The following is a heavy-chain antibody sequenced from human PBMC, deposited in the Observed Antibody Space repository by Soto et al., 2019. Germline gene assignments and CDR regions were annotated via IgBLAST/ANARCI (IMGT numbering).Heavy chain of an antibody. Sequence: TGGSLRLSCAAFGFTFSSYGIDWVRQAPGKGLEWVAVISYDGSNKYYADSEKGRFTISRDNSKNTLYLQMNSLRAEDTAVYYCATRGYSYGSYAFDIWGRGTMVTVSS. CDR2: ISYDGSNK. D-gene: IGHD5-18*01. J-gene: IGHJ3*02. V-gene: IGHV3-30*03. CDR1: GFTFSSYG. CDR3: ATRGYSYGSYAFDI.